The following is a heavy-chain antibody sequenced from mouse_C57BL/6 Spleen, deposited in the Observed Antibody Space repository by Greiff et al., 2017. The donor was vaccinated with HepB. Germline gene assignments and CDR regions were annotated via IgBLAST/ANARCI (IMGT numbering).Heavy chain of an antibody. D-gene: IGHD1-1*01. J-gene: IGHJ4*01. CDR3: ASSTTVEGYYYAMDY. V-gene: IGHV5-17*01. CDR2: ISSGSSTI. Sequence: EVKLVESGGGLVKPGGSLKLSCAASGFTFSDYGMHWVRQAPEKGLECVAYISSGSSTIYYADTVKGRFTISRDNAKNTLFLQMTSLRSEDTAMYYCASSTTVEGYYYAMDYWGQGTSVTVSS. CDR1: GFTFSDYG.